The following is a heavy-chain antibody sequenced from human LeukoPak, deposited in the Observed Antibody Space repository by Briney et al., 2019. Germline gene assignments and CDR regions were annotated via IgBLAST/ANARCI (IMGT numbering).Heavy chain of an antibody. V-gene: IGHV1-2*02. J-gene: IGHJ6*03. D-gene: IGHD6-13*01. CDR1: GYTFTGYY. Sequence: VASVKVSCKASGYTFTGYYMHWVRQAPGQGLEWMGWINPNSGGTNYAQKFQGRVTMTRDTSTSTAYMELSRLRSDDTAVYYCARDRSRIAASPYYYYYMDVWGKGTTVTVSS. CDR3: ARDRSRIAASPYYYYYMDV. CDR2: INPNSGGT.